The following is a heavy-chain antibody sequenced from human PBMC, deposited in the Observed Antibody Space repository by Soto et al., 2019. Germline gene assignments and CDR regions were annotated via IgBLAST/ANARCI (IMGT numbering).Heavy chain of an antibody. V-gene: IGHV4-39*02. CDR3: ARDFMTTSYYGMDV. D-gene: IGHD4-4*01. J-gene: IGHJ6*02. CDR1: GGSISSSSYY. Sequence: ETLSLTCTVSGGSISSSSYYWGWIRQPPGKGLEWIGSIYYSGSTYYNPSLKSRVTISVDTSKNQFSLKLSSVTAADTAVYYCARDFMTTSYYGMDVWGQGTTVTVSS. CDR2: IYYSGST.